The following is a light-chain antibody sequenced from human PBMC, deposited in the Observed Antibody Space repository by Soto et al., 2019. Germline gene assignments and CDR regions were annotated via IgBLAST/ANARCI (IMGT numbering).Light chain of an antibody. Sequence: QSALTQPASVSGSPGQSITISCTGTSSDVGGYNYVSWYQQHPGKAPKLMIYDVSNRPSGVSNRFSGSKSGNTASLTISGLPDEDEADYYCSSYTSSSWVFGGGTKGTVL. CDR1: SSDVGGYNY. J-gene: IGLJ3*02. V-gene: IGLV2-14*01. CDR2: DVS. CDR3: SSYTSSSWV.